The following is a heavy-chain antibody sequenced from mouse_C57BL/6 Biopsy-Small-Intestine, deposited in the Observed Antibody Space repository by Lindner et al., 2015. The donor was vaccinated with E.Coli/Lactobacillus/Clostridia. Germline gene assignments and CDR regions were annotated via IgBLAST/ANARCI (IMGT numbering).Heavy chain of an antibody. J-gene: IGHJ3*01. CDR1: GFSFNTYA. Sequence: VQLQESGGGLVQPKGSLKLSCAASGFSFNTYAMNWVRQAPGKGLEWVARIRSKSNNYATYYADSVKDRFTISRDDSESMLYLQMNNLKTEDTAMYYCVRQGDTTASFAYWGQGTLVTVSA. D-gene: IGHD1-2*01. V-gene: IGHV10-1*01. CDR3: VRQGDTTASFAY. CDR2: IRSKSNNYAT.